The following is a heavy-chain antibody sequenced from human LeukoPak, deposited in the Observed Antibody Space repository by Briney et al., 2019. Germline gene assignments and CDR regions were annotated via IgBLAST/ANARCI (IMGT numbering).Heavy chain of an antibody. J-gene: IGHJ4*02. CDR3: ARPYYDSSAPPYDY. Sequence: GASVKVSCKASGYTFTSYGISWERQAPGQGLEWMGWISAYNGNTNYAQKLQGRVTMTTDTSTSTAYMELRSLRSDDTAVYYCARPYYDSSAPPYDYWGQGTLVTVSS. CDR2: ISAYNGNT. D-gene: IGHD3-22*01. V-gene: IGHV1-18*01. CDR1: GYTFTSYG.